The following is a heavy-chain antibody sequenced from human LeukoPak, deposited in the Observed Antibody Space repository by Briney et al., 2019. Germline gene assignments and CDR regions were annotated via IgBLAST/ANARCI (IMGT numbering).Heavy chain of an antibody. D-gene: IGHD3-16*02. CDR3: ARDWVDLRLGELSLFSDY. Sequence: PSETLSLTCAVSGGSISSSNWWSWIRQPPGKGLEWIGEIYHSGSTNYNPSLKRRVTISVDKSKTQFSLKLSSVTAADTAVYYCARDWVDLRLGELSLFSDYWGQGTLVTVSS. CDR2: IYHSGST. CDR1: GGSISSSNW. J-gene: IGHJ4*02. V-gene: IGHV4-4*02.